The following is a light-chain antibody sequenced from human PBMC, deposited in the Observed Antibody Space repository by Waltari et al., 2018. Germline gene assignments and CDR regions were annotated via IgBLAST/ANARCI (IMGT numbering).Light chain of an antibody. V-gene: IGLV2-11*01. CDR2: GVY. CDR1: SSDVGGYDY. Sequence: QSVLTQPRSVSGSPGQSVAISCTGTSSDVGGYDYVSWYQQYPGKAPKVMIYGVYKGASGVPDRCCGSKSGNKASLSISGLQAEDEADYYCCSYANSKWVFGGGTKLTVL. J-gene: IGLJ3*02. CDR3: CSYANSKWV.